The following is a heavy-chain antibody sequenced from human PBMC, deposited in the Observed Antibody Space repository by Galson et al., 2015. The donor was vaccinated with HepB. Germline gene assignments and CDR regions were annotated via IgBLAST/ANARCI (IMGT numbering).Heavy chain of an antibody. J-gene: IGHJ4*02. Sequence: SLRLSCAASGFTFSSYAMHWVRQAPGKGLEWVAVISYDGSNKYYADSVKGRFTISRDNSKNTLYLQMNSLRAEDTAVYYCARQAAASPFDYWGQGT. CDR1: GFTFSSYA. CDR2: ISYDGSNK. D-gene: IGHD6-13*01. CDR3: ARQAAASPFDY. V-gene: IGHV3-30*04.